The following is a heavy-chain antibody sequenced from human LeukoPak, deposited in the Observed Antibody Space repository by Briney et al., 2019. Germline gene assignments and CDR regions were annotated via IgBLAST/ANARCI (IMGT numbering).Heavy chain of an antibody. CDR2: IYPGDSDT. CDR1: GYSFTSYW. D-gene: IGHD3-22*01. J-gene: IGHJ4*02. Sequence: GESLKISCKGSGYSFTSYWIGWVRQMPGKGLEWMAIIYPGDSDTRYSPSFQGQVTISADKSISTAYLQWSSLKASDTPMYYCARSSDSSGYYDYFDYWGQGTLVTVFS. CDR3: ARSSDSSGYYDYFDY. V-gene: IGHV5-51*01.